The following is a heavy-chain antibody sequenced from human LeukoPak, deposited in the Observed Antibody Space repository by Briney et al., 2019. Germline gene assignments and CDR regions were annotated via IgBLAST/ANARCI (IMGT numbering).Heavy chain of an antibody. Sequence: VASAKVSCKASGYTFTSYGISWVRQAPGQGLEWMGWISAYNGNTNYAQKLQGRVTMTTDTSTSTAYMELRSLRSDDTAVYYCARDPSVADAFDYWGQGTLVTVSS. J-gene: IGHJ4*02. CDR3: ARDPSVADAFDY. CDR2: ISAYNGNT. CDR1: GYTFTSYG. V-gene: IGHV1-18*01. D-gene: IGHD6-19*01.